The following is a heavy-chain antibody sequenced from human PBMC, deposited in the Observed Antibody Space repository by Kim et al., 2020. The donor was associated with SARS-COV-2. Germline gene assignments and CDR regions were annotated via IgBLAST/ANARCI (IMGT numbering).Heavy chain of an antibody. CDR2: ISYDGSNK. V-gene: IGHV3-30*04. D-gene: IGHD3-16*01. CDR1: GFTFSSYA. J-gene: IGHJ6*03. CDR3: ARGLGGVYYYMDV. Sequence: GGSLRLSCAASGFTFSSYAIHWVRQAPGKGLEWVAVISYDGSNKYYADSVKGRFTISRDNSKNTLYLQMNSLRAEDTAVYYCARGLGGVYYYMDVWGKGT.